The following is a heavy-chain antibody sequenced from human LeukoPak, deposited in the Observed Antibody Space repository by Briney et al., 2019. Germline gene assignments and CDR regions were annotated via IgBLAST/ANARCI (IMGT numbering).Heavy chain of an antibody. Sequence: PGRSLRLSCAASGFTFSSYAMHWVRQAPGKGLEWVAVISYDGSNKYYADSAKGRFTISRDNSKNTLYLQMNSLRAEDTAVYYCARDNGYGDYPDYWGQGTLVTVSS. D-gene: IGHD4-17*01. V-gene: IGHV3-30-3*01. CDR2: ISYDGSNK. CDR1: GFTFSSYA. CDR3: ARDNGYGDYPDY. J-gene: IGHJ4*02.